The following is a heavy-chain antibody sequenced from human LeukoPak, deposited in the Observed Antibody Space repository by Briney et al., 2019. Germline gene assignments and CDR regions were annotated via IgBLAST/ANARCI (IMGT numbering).Heavy chain of an antibody. J-gene: IGHJ4*02. CDR2: IYSGGST. Sequence: GGSLRLSCAASGFTVSSNYMSWVRQAPGKGLEWVSVIYSGGSTYYADSVKGRFTISRDNSKNTLYLQMNSLRAEDTAVYYCATGMVNWASDYWGQGTLVTASS. V-gene: IGHV3-53*01. CDR3: ATGMVNWASDY. D-gene: IGHD5-18*01. CDR1: GFTVSSNY.